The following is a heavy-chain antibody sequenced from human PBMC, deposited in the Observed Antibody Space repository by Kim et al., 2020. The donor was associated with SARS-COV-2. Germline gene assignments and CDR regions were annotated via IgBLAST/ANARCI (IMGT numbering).Heavy chain of an antibody. CDR3: AKDIQGRSSSWYEYYYGMDV. CDR1: GFTFDDYA. J-gene: IGHJ6*02. V-gene: IGHV3-43*02. CDR2: ISGDGGST. D-gene: IGHD6-13*01. Sequence: GGSLRLSCAASGFTFDDYAMHWVRQAPGKGLEWVSLISGDGGSTYYADSVKGRFTISRDNSKNSLYLQMNSLRTEDTALYYCAKDIQGRSSSWYEYYYGMDVWGQGTTVTVSS.